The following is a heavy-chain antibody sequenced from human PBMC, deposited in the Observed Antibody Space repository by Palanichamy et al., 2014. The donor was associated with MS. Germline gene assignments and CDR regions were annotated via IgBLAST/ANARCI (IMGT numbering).Heavy chain of an antibody. V-gene: IGHV1-2*02. J-gene: IGHJ4*02. CDR1: GYTFTGFY. CDR2: INLNSGDT. CDR3: ARGVYTVSYFDY. D-gene: IGHD2-8*01. Sequence: QVQLVQSGAEVKKPGASVKVSCKASGYTFTGFYIHWVRQAPGQGLEWMGWINLNSGDTHYPQKFQGRVTMTRDTSISTAYMELSSLRSDDTAVYSCARGVYTVSYFDYWGQGTLVAVSS.